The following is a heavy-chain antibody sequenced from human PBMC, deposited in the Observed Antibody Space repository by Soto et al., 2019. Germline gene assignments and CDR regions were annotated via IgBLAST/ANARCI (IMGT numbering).Heavy chain of an antibody. D-gene: IGHD2-8*01. J-gene: IGHJ4*02. Sequence: GASVKVSCKASGYTFTGYCISWVRQAPGQGLEWMGWINPNSGGTNYAQKFQGWVTMTRDTSISTAYMELSRLRSDDTAVYYCARDPTGWSPPDYWGQGTLVTVSS. CDR3: ARDPTGWSPPDY. CDR2: INPNSGGT. CDR1: GYTFTGYC. V-gene: IGHV1-2*04.